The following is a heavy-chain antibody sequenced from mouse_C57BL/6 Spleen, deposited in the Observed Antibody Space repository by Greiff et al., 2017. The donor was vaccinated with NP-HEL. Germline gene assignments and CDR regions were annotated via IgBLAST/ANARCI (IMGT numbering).Heavy chain of an antibody. V-gene: IGHV1-72*01. D-gene: IGHD2-5*01. Sequence: QVQLQQPGAELVKPGASVKLSCKASGYTFTSYWMHWVKQRPGRGLEWIGRIDPNSGRTKYNEKFKSKATLTVDKPSSTAYMQLSSLTSEDAAVYYCVRSGYSKDVAYWGQGTLVTVSA. CDR1: GYTFTSYW. CDR3: VRSGYSKDVAY. J-gene: IGHJ3*01. CDR2: IDPNSGRT.